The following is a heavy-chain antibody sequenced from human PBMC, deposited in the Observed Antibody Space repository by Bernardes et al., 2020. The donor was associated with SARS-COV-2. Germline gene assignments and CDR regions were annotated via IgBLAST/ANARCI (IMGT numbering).Heavy chain of an antibody. Sequence: GGSLRLSCAASGFTFSSCSMNWVRQAPGKGLEWVSSISRDRGSIYYADSVKGRFTISRDNAKSSLYLQMNSLRAEDTAVYYCASCGGSCYTDPFDYWGQGTLVTVSS. CDR1: GFTFSSCS. CDR3: ASCGGSCYTDPFDY. D-gene: IGHD2-15*01. CDR2: ISRDRGSI. J-gene: IGHJ4*02. V-gene: IGHV3-21*01.